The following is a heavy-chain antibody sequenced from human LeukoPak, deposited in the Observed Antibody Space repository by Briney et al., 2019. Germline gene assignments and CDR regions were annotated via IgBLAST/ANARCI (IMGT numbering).Heavy chain of an antibody. J-gene: IGHJ4*02. CDR2: ISSSGSTI. Sequence: GGSLRLSCAASGFTFSSYSMNWVRQAPGKGLEWVSYISSSGSTIYYPDSVKGRFTISRDNAKNSLYLQMNSLRAEDTAVYYCARVYGGSSPFDYWGQGTLVTVSS. CDR3: ARVYGGSSPFDY. CDR1: GFTFSSYS. D-gene: IGHD4-23*01. V-gene: IGHV3-48*04.